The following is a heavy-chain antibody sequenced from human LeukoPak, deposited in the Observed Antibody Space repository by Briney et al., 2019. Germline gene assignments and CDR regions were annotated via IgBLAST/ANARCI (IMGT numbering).Heavy chain of an antibody. V-gene: IGHV1-3*01. CDR1: GYTFTSYA. D-gene: IGHD6-19*01. CDR3: AREPPLAGRQFDY. Sequence: ASVKVSCKASGYTFTSYAMHWVRQAPGQRLEWMGWINAGNGNTKYSRKFQGRVTITRDTSASTAYMELSSLRSEDTAVYYCAREPPLAGRQFDYWGQGTLVTVSS. CDR2: INAGNGNT. J-gene: IGHJ4*02.